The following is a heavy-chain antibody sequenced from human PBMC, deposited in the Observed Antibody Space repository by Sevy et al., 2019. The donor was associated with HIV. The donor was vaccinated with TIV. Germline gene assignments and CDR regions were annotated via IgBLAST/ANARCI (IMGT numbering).Heavy chain of an antibody. CDR3: ASGRKITQEWLEELDYYYGMDV. V-gene: IGHV3-30*02. CDR2: IRYDGSNK. J-gene: IGHJ6*02. Sequence: GGSLRLSCAASEFTFSTYDMHWVRQAPGKGLEWVAYIRYDGSNKYYGDSVRGRFTISRANSKSRLYVQLNRLRAQDTAVYYCASGRKITQEWLEELDYYYGMDVWGQGTSVTVSS. D-gene: IGHD2-8*01. CDR1: EFTFSTYD.